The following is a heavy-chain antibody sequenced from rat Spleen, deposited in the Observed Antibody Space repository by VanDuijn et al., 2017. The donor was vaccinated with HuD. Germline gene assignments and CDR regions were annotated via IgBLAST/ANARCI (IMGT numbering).Heavy chain of an antibody. D-gene: IGHD1-1*01. J-gene: IGHJ2*01. CDR2: ISYDGSKT. V-gene: IGHV5-29*01. Sequence: EVHLVESDGGLVQPGRSLKLSCAASGFIFSDFYMAWVRQAPTKGLEWVATISYDGSKTYYRDPEKGRFPISRDNAKSTPYPQMDSLRSEDTATYYCTRGGYFRYWGQGVMVTVSS. CDR1: GFIFSDFY. CDR3: TRGGYFRY.